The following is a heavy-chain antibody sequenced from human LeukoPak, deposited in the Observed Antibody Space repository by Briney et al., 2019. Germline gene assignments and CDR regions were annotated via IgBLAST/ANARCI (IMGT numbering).Heavy chain of an antibody. D-gene: IGHD6-13*01. CDR3: ARGEQAAAGTAFDY. J-gene: IGHJ4*02. V-gene: IGHV1-69*05. Sequence: SMKVSCKASGGTFSSYAISWVRQAPGQGLEWMGGIIPIFGTANYAQKFQGRVTITTDESTSTAYMELSSLRSEDTAVYYCARGEQAAAGTAFDYWGQGTLVTVSS. CDR2: IIPIFGTA. CDR1: GGTFSSYA.